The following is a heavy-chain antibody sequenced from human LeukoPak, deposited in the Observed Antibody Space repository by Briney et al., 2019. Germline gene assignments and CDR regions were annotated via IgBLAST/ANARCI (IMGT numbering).Heavy chain of an antibody. CDR2: IDTKTGNP. J-gene: IGHJ4*02. Sequence: ASVKVSCKASGYTFSSCAINWVRQAPGQGLEYMGWIDTKTGNPTYAQGLTGRFVFSLDTSVSTAYLQISSLKAEDTAGYYCAIHASDSSVYFSCWGQGALVTVSS. V-gene: IGHV7-4-1*02. D-gene: IGHD3-22*01. CDR3: AIHASDSSVYFSC. CDR1: GYTFSSCA.